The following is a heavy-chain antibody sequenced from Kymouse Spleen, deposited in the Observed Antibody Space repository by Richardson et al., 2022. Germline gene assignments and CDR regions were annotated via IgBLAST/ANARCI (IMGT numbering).Heavy chain of an antibody. Sequence: QVQLQQWGAGLLKPSETLSLTCAVYGGSFSGYYWSWIRQPPGKGLEWIGEINHSGSTNYNPSLKSRVTISVDTSKNQFSLKLSSVTAADTAVYYCARGRSIAARDWFDPWGQGTLVTVSS. CDR2: INHSGST. D-gene: IGHD6-6*01. J-gene: IGHJ5*02. CDR3: ARGRSIAARDWFDP. CDR1: GGSFSGYY. V-gene: IGHV4-34*01.